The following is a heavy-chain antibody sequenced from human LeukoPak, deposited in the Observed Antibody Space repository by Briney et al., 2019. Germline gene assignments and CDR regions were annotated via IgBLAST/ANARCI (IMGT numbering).Heavy chain of an antibody. CDR1: GGSISSYY. CDR2: IYYSGST. V-gene: IGHV4-59*01. CDR3: ARELSGDYYGMDV. J-gene: IGHJ6*02. D-gene: IGHD3-10*02. Sequence: PSETLSLTCTASGGSISSYYWSWIRQPPGKGLEWIGYIYYSGSTNYNPSLKSRVTISVDTSKNQFSLKLSSVTAADTAVYYCARELSGDYYGMDVWGQGTTVTVSS.